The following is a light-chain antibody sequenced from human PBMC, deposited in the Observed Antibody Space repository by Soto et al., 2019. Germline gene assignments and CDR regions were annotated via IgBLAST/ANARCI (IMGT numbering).Light chain of an antibody. J-gene: IGKJ2*01. CDR3: QQYSDSPPYT. V-gene: IGKV3-20*01. Sequence: EVVLTQSPGTLYLSPGERATLSCRASQSVDRAYLAWYQHKPGQAPRLLMYGSSNRASDIPDRFSGSGSGTDFPLTISRLEPEYFAVYYCQQYSDSPPYTFGQGTKLEIK. CDR2: GSS. CDR1: QSVDRAY.